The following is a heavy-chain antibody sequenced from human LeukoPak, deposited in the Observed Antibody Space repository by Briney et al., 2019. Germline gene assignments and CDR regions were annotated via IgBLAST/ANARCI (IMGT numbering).Heavy chain of an antibody. V-gene: IGHV1-46*01. CDR2: INPSGGGT. J-gene: IGHJ3*02. CDR3: ARDHGYCSSTSCPPFGAFDI. Sequence: APVKVSCKASGYTFTSYYMHWVRQAPGQGLEWLGIINPSGGGTSYAQKFQGRVTMTRDTSTSTVYMELSSLRSEDTAVYYCARDHGYCSSTSCPPFGAFDIWGQGTMVTVSS. D-gene: IGHD2-2*03. CDR1: GYTFTSYY.